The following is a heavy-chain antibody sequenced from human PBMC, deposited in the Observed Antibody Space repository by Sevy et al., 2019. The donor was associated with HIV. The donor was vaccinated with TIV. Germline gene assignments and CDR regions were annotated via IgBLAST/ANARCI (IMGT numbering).Heavy chain of an antibody. CDR1: GFTLSDYY. J-gene: IGHJ5*02. CDR3: ARARGYSGYDWGNWFDP. V-gene: IGHV3-11*04. D-gene: IGHD5-12*01. CDR2: ISSSGSTI. Sequence: GGSLRLSCAASGFTLSDYYMTWIRQAPGKGLESLSYISSSGSTISYADSVKGRFTISRDNAKNSLYLQMNSLGAEDTAVYYCARARGYSGYDWGNWFDPWGQGTLVTVSS.